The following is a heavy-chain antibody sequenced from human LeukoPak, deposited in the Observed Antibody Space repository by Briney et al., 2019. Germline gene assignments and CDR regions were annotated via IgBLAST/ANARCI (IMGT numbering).Heavy chain of an antibody. CDR1: GYTFSTYG. V-gene: IGHV1-18*01. CDR3: ARGALAARREYDY. D-gene: IGHD6-6*01. Sequence: ASVKVSCKASGYTFSTYGISWVRQAPGQGLEWMGWISAYNGNTNYAQKLQDRVTMTTDTSTNTAYMELSRLRSDDTAVYYCARGALAARREYDYWGQGTLVTVSS. CDR2: ISAYNGNT. J-gene: IGHJ4*02.